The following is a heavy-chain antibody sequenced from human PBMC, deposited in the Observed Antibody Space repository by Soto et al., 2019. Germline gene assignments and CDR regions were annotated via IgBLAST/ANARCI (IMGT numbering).Heavy chain of an antibody. CDR3: ATRSATHAMDV. Sequence: QVQLVESGGGVVQPGTSLRLSCAASGFTFSNFGMNWVRQAPGKGLEWVAAIIYDGSNNQYADSVQGRFIISRDNARNILFLQMNSLKTEDTGVYFCATRSATHAMDVWGQGTTVSVSS. J-gene: IGHJ6*02. CDR1: GFTFSNFG. CDR2: IIYDGSNN. V-gene: IGHV3-30*03.